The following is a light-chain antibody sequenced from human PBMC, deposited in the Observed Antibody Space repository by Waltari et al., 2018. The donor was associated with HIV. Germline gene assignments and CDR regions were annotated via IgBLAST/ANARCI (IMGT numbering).Light chain of an antibody. Sequence: SYVLTQPPSVSLAPGKTATITCGGDSVGSKSVHWYQQKPGQAPVLVIYYNRDRPSGIPERLSGFNSGNSATLTISRVEAGDEADYYCQVWDSTIDQVVFGGGTKLTVL. J-gene: IGLJ2*01. V-gene: IGLV3-21*04. CDR2: YNR. CDR1: SVGSKS. CDR3: QVWDSTIDQVV.